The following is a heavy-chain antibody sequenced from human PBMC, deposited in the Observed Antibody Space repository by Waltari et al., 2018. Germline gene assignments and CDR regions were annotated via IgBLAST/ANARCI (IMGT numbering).Heavy chain of an antibody. J-gene: IGHJ4*02. CDR1: GGSFSGYY. Sequence: QVQLQQWGAGLLKPSETLSLTCAVYGGSFSGYYWSWIPQPPGKGREWIGESNHSGSNTYNPSLKSRGTISVDTSKNQFSLKLSSVTAADTAVYYCARDGSSSWLGFDYWGQGTLVTVSS. D-gene: IGHD6-13*01. CDR3: ARDGSSSWLGFDY. V-gene: IGHV4-34*01. CDR2: SNHSGSN.